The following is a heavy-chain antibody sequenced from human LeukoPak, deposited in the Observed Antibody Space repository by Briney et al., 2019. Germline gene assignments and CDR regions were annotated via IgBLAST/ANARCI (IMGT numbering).Heavy chain of an antibody. D-gene: IGHD2-21*02. Sequence: GESLKISCKGSGYSFTSYWIGWVRQMPGKGLEWMGIIYPGDSETRYSPSFHGQVTISVDKSISTAYLQWSSLKASDTAMYYCARLSYCGGDCHYSSYFDYWGQGTLVSASS. V-gene: IGHV5-51*01. CDR3: ARLSYCGGDCHYSSYFDY. J-gene: IGHJ4*02. CDR2: IYPGDSET. CDR1: GYSFTSYW.